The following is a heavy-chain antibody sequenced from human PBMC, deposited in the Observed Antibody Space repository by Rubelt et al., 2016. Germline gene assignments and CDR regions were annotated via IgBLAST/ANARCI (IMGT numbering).Heavy chain of an antibody. J-gene: IGHJ4*02. Sequence: QVQLQESGPGLVKPSETLSLTCTVSGGSISSGGYYWSWIRQHPGKGLEWIGYIYYSGSTYYNPSLKGGVTISVDTSKNQFSLKLSAVTAADTAVYYCARMDDSGYDSSGFDYWGQGTLVTVSS. CDR1: GGSISSGGYY. V-gene: IGHV4-31*03. CDR3: ARMDDSGYDSSGFDY. D-gene: IGHD5-12*01. CDR2: IYYSGST.